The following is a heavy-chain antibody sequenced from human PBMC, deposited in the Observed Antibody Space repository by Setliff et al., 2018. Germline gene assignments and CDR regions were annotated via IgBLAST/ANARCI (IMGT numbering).Heavy chain of an antibody. V-gene: IGHV3-74*01. CDR2: INSDGSST. CDR3: ARTSSRRYFDL. D-gene: IGHD4-17*01. J-gene: IGHJ2*01. CDR1: GFTFSSYW. Sequence: PGGSLRLSCAASGFTFSSYWMHWVRQAPGQGLVWVSRINSDGSSTNYADSVKGRFTISRDNAKNTLYLQMNSLRAEDTAVYYCARTSSRRYFDLWGRGTLVTAPQ.